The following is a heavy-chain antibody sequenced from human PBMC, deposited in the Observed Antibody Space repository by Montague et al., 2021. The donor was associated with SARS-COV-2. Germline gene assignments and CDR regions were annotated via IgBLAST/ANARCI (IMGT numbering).Heavy chain of an antibody. CDR3: ATNKYCTLHDCLHGRHYFDH. D-gene: IGHD2-8*01. CDR2: ISSSGATI. J-gene: IGHJ4*02. Sequence: SLRLSFAASGFDFFHFDMAWVRQAPGRGLEWISAISSSGATILYADSLKGRFTISRDNIQKSLYLQMNSLRAEDTAVYYCATNKYCTLHDCLHGRHYFDHWGQGTRVTVSS. CDR1: GFDFFHFD. V-gene: IGHV3-48*03.